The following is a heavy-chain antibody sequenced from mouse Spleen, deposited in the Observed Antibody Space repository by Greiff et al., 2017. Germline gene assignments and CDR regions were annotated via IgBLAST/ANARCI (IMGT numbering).Heavy chain of an antibody. Sequence: QVQLKESGPGLVAPSQSLSITCTVSGFSLTSSGVHWVRQPPGKGLEWLGVIWAGGSTNYNSALMSRLSISKDNSQSQVFLKMNSLQTDDTAMYYCARVGSSLYAMDYWGQGTSVTVSS. D-gene: IGHD1-1*01. CDR2: IWAGGST. J-gene: IGHJ4*01. V-gene: IGHV2-9*02. CDR1: GFSLTSSG. CDR3: ARVGSSLYAMDY.